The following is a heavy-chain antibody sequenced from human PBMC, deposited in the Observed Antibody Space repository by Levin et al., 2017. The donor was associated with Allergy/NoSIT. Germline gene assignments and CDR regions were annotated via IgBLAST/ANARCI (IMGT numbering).Heavy chain of an antibody. D-gene: IGHD3-22*01. V-gene: IGHV2-70*01. CDR1: GFSLSTSGMC. J-gene: IGHJ3*02. Sequence: SGPTLVKPTQTLTLTCTFSGFSLSTSGMCVSWIRQPPGKALEWLALIDWDDDKYYSTSLKTRLTISKDTSKNQVVLTMTNMDPVDTATYYCARIPYYYDSSGYYHYAFDIWGQGTMVTVSS. CDR3: ARIPYYYDSSGYYHYAFDI. CDR2: IDWDDDK.